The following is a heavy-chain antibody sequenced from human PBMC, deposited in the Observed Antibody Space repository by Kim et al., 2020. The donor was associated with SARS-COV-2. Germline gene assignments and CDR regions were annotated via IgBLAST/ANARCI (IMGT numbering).Heavy chain of an antibody. CDR1: GGSISSSSYY. V-gene: IGHV4-39*01. Sequence: SETLSLTCTVSGGSISSSSYYWGWIRQPPGKGLEWIGSIYYSGSTYYNPSLKSRVTIYVDTTKNKFSLKLSSVTAADTAVYYCARQVRHYYDSSGYYYLKYYVDYWGQGTLVTVSS. CDR2: IYYSGST. J-gene: IGHJ4*02. CDR3: ARQVRHYYDSSGYYYLKYYVDY. D-gene: IGHD3-22*01.